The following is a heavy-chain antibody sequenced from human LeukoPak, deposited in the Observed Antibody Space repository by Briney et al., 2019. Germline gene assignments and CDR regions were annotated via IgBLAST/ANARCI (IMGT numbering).Heavy chain of an antibody. Sequence: GGSLRLSRAASGFTFSNAWMTWVSQDPGRGLESLGRMKSNPSHGTSDYAATVKGRFTISIDDSKNTLFLQMNSLRADDTAIYYCAKEMNSGRLRGNYYDSSGYLDFWGQGTLVTVSS. V-gene: IGHV3-15*01. CDR1: GFTFSNAW. CDR3: AKEMNSGRLRGNYYDSSGYLDF. J-gene: IGHJ4*02. CDR2: MKSNPSHGTS. D-gene: IGHD3-22*01.